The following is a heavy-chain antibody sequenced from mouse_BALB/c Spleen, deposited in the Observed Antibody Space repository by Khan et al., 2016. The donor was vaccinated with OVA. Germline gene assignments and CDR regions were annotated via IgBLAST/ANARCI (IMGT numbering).Heavy chain of an antibody. D-gene: IGHD1-1*01. J-gene: IGHJ4*01. CDR3: TRPSTTEYDYGMDY. CDR1: GFTFSSYT. Sequence: EVELVESGGGLVQPGGSLKLSCAASGFTFSSYTMSWVRQTPDKRLEWVAFISHGGSSAYYPDTVKGRFISSRDNAKNTLYLQMSSLKSEDTAMYYCTRPSTTEYDYGMDYWGQGTSVTVSS. V-gene: IGHV5-12-2*01. CDR2: ISHGGSSA.